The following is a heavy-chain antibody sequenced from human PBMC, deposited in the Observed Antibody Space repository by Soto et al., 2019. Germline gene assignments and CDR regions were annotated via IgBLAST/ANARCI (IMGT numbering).Heavy chain of an antibody. CDR1: GGTFSSYA. Sequence: QVPLVQSGAEVKKPGSSVTVSCKASGGTFSSYAIQWVRQAPGQGLEWMGGIIPMYGPAKYAQRFQGRVTITADESTTTVYMELTSLTSQDMAVYYCARVTSMVRGVIDNGFDPWGHGTLVTVSS. CDR2: IIPMYGPA. CDR3: ARVTSMVRGVIDNGFDP. V-gene: IGHV1-69*01. D-gene: IGHD3-10*01. J-gene: IGHJ5*02.